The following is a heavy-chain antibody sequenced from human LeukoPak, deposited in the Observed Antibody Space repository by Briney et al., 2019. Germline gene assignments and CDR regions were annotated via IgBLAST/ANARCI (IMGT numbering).Heavy chain of an antibody. Sequence: GGSLRLSCAASGFTVSSNYMSWVRQAPGKGLEWVSVIYSGGSTYYSDSVKGRLTISRDNSKNTLYLQMNSLRAEATAVYYCARAAAAGATDYWGQGTLVTVSS. V-gene: IGHV3-53*01. D-gene: IGHD6-13*01. CDR2: IYSGGST. CDR1: GFTVSSNY. J-gene: IGHJ4*02. CDR3: ARAAAAGATDY.